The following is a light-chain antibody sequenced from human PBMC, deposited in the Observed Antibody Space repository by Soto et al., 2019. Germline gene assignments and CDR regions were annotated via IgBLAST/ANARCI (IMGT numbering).Light chain of an antibody. CDR3: QHYGDSPWT. V-gene: IGKV1-5*01. Sequence: DIQMTQSPSTLPASVGDRVTITCRASQSISNWLAWYQQKPGTAPKLLIYHASTLESGVPSRFSGSGSGPDFTLTISRLEPEDVEVYVCQHYGDSPWTFGQGTKVDIK. CDR1: QSISNW. J-gene: IGKJ1*01. CDR2: HAS.